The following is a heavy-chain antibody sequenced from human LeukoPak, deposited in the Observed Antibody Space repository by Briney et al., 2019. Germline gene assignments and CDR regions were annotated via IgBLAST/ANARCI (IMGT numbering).Heavy chain of an antibody. CDR3: AKDRDSDWTSKYFQH. CDR2: ISGSGGST. J-gene: IGHJ1*01. D-gene: IGHD6-19*01. V-gene: IGHV3-23*01. Sequence: PGGSLRLSCAASGFTFSNYAMSWVRQAPGKGLEWVSAISGSGGSTYYAGSVKGRFTISRDDSKNTLYLQMNSLRADDTAVYYCAKDRDSDWTSKYFQHWGQGTLVTVSS. CDR1: GFTFSNYA.